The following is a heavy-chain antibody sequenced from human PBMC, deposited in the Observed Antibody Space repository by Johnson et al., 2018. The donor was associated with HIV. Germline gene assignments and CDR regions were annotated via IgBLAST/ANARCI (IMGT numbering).Heavy chain of an antibody. CDR2: IKSKTDGGAT. CDR3: SREVYQMTAFDI. J-gene: IGHJ3*02. V-gene: IGHV3-15*01. CDR1: GFTFNNAW. Sequence: VQLVESGGGLVKPGGSLRLSCAASGFTFNNAWLSWVRQAPGKGLEWVGHIKSKTDGGATDYPAPVQDRFTISRDDSKNTLYLQINSLKTDDTGVYYCSREVYQMTAFDIWGQGTVVTVSS. D-gene: IGHD2-2*01.